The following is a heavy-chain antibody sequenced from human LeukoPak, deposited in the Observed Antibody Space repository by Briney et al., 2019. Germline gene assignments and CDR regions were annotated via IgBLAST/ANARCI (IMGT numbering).Heavy chain of an antibody. CDR3: ARDVVMVRGVIAFYYFDY. Sequence: VASVKVSCKASGYTFTSYGISWVRQAPGQGLEWMGWISAYNGNTNYAQKLQGRVTMTTDTSTSTAYMELRSLRSDDTAVYYCARDVVMVRGVIAFYYFDYWGQGTLVTVSS. V-gene: IGHV1-18*01. D-gene: IGHD3-10*01. CDR1: GYTFTSYG. CDR2: ISAYNGNT. J-gene: IGHJ4*02.